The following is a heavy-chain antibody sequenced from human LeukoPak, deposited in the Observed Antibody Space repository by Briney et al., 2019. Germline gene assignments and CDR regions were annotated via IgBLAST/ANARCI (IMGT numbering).Heavy chain of an antibody. CDR1: GGSISSSSYY. V-gene: IGHV4-39*01. J-gene: IGHJ3*02. CDR3: AGQNSSGWYVRPDAFDI. D-gene: IGHD6-19*01. CDR2: IYYSGST. Sequence: SETLSLTCTVSGGSISSSSYYWGWIRQPPGKGLEWIGSIYYSGSTYYNPSLRSRVTISVDTSKNQFSLKLSSVTAADTAVYYYAGQNSSGWYVRPDAFDIWGQGTMVTVSS.